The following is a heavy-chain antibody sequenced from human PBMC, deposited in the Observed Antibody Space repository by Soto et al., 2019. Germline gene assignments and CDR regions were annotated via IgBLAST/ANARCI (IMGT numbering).Heavy chain of an antibody. V-gene: IGHV3-7*01. CDR1: GFTFSSYW. Sequence: VQLVESGGGLVQPGGSLRLSCAASGFTFSSYWMSWVRQAPGKGLEWVANIKQDGSEKYYVDSVKGRFTISRDNAKNSLYLQMNSLRAEDTAVYYCARDYYDSSGYYFDYWGQGTLVTVSS. J-gene: IGHJ4*02. D-gene: IGHD3-22*01. CDR3: ARDYYDSSGYYFDY. CDR2: IKQDGSEK.